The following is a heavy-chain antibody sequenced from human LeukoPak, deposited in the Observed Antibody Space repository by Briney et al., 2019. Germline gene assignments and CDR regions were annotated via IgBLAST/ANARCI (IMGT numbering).Heavy chain of an antibody. CDR2: IIPIFGTA. Sequence: ASVKVSCKASGGTFSSYAISWVRQAPGQGLEWMGGIIPIFGTANYAQKFQGRVTISRDTSASTAYMELSSLRSEDTAVYYCARESVVVPAVPFDYWGQGTLVTVSS. V-gene: IGHV1-69*05. D-gene: IGHD2-2*01. CDR1: GGTFSSYA. J-gene: IGHJ4*02. CDR3: ARESVVVPAVPFDY.